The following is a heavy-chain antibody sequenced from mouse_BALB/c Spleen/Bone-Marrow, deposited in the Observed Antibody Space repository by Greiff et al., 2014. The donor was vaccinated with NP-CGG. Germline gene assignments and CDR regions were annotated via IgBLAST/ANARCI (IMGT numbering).Heavy chain of an antibody. CDR1: GFSLTSYG. Sequence: VQLQQSGPGLVQPSQSQSITCTVSGFSLTSYGVHWVRQSPGKGLEWLGVIWGGGNTDYNAAFISRLSISKDNSKSQVFFKMNSLQANDTAIYYCARNLGDGYSFAYWGQGTLVTVSA. D-gene: IGHD2-3*01. J-gene: IGHJ3*01. CDR2: IWGGGNT. CDR3: ARNLGDGYSFAY. V-gene: IGHV2-2*02.